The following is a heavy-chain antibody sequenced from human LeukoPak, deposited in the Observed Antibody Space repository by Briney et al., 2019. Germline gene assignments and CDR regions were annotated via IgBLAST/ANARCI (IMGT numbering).Heavy chain of an antibody. CDR2: MYYSGST. CDR3: ARDWGVSARPGYMDV. CDR1: GGSISNYY. V-gene: IGHV4-59*01. D-gene: IGHD6-6*01. J-gene: IGHJ6*03. Sequence: SETLSLTCTVSGGSISNYYWSWIRQPPGKGLEWIGYMYYSGSTNYNPSLKSRVTISVDTSKNQFSLKLSSVTAADTAVYYCARDWGVSARPGYMDVWGKGTTVTVSS.